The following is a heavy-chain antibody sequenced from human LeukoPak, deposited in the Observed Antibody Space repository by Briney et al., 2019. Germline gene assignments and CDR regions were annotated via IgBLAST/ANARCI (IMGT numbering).Heavy chain of an antibody. J-gene: IGHJ3*02. CDR1: GGTFSSYA. Sequence: SVKVSCKASGGTFSSYAISWVRQAPGQGLEWMGGIIPIFGTANYAQKFQGRVTITADESTSTAYMELNSLRSEDTAIYYCARDNGVVRGVIHPNDAFDIWGQGTMVTVSS. D-gene: IGHD3-10*01. V-gene: IGHV1-69*13. CDR3: ARDNGVVRGVIHPNDAFDI. CDR2: IIPIFGTA.